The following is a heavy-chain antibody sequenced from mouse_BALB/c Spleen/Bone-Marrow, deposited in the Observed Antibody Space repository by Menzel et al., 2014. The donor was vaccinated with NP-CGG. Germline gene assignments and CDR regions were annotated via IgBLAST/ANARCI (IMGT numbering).Heavy chain of an antibody. D-gene: IGHD2-3*01. V-gene: IGHV4-1*02. CDR1: GFDFSRYW. CDR2: INPGSNTI. Sequence: EVKLMESGGGLVQPGGSLKLSCAASGFDFSRYWMSWVRQAPGKGLEWIGEINPGSNTINYTLSLKDKFIISRDNAENTLYLQMSKVKSEDTALYYCARLGYYGWFAYWGQGTLVTVSA. CDR3: ARLGYYGWFAY. J-gene: IGHJ3*01.